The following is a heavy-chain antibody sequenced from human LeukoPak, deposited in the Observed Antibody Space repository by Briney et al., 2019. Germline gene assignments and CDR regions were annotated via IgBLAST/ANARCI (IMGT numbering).Heavy chain of an antibody. J-gene: IGHJ3*02. V-gene: IGHV3-23*01. Sequence: GGSLRLSCAASGFSFTSYAMSWARHAPGKGLEWVSPITGTGGSTYYAASVKGRFTVSRDNSKNTLYLQMSSLRAEDTAMYYCAKVRDTRDWYKDAFGIWGQGTRVTVSS. CDR1: GFSFTSYA. D-gene: IGHD6-19*01. CDR2: ITGTGGST. CDR3: AKVRDTRDWYKDAFGI.